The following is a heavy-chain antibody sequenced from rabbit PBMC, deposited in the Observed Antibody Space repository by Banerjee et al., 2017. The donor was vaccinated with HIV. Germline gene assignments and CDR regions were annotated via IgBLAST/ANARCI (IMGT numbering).Heavy chain of an antibody. D-gene: IGHD1-1*01. Sequence: QQQLEESGGDLVKPEGSLTLTCTASGFSFSSSYDMCWVRQAPGKGLEWIACIYTAGGTTDYASWAKGRFTISKASSTTVTLQMTSLTVADTATYFCARSTGDGYYPFTLWGQGTLVTVS. CDR2: IYTAGGTT. CDR3: ARSTGDGYYPFTL. CDR1: GFSFSSSYD. V-gene: IGHV1S45*01. J-gene: IGHJ4*01.